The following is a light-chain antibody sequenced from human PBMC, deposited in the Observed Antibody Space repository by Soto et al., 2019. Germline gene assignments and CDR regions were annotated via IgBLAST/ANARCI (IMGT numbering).Light chain of an antibody. J-gene: IGLJ1*01. CDR2: EVS. CDR3: SSYAGSNNFEV. Sequence: QSVLTQPPSASGSPGQSVTISCTGTSSDVFGFNFFSWYQQHPGKAPKLMFFEVSKRPLGVPDRFSGSKSGNTASLTVFGLQAEDEADYYCSSYAGSNNFEVFGTGTKVTVL. CDR1: SSDVFGFNF. V-gene: IGLV2-8*01.